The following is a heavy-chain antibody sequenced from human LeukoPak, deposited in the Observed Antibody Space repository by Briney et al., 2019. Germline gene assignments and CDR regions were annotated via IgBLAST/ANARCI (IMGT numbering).Heavy chain of an antibody. CDR1: GFTFSSYA. Sequence: GRTLRLSCAASGFTFSSYAMHWVRQAPGKGLEWVALIPYDGSNKYYADSVKGRLTVSRDNSKNTLYLQMNSLRAEDTAVYCCVRGAYSSSWLNFDYWGQGTLVTVSS. CDR3: VRGAYSSSWLNFDY. V-gene: IGHV3-30*04. D-gene: IGHD6-13*01. CDR2: IPYDGSNK. J-gene: IGHJ4*02.